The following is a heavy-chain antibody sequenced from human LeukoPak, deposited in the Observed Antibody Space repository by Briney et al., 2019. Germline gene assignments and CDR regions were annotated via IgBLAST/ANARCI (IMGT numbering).Heavy chain of an antibody. V-gene: IGHV6-1*01. Sequence: SQTLSLTCAISGDSVSSNSAAWNWIRQSPSRGLEWLGRTYYRSKWYNDYAVSVKSRITINPDTSKNQFSLQLNSVTPEDTAVYYCARGARPSIAVAANWFDPWGQGTLVTVSS. CDR2: TYYRSKWYN. D-gene: IGHD6-19*01. J-gene: IGHJ5*02. CDR3: ARGARPSIAVAANWFDP. CDR1: GDSVSSNSAA.